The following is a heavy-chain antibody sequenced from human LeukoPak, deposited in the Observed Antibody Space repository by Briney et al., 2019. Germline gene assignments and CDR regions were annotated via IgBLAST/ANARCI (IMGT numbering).Heavy chain of an antibody. J-gene: IGHJ4*02. D-gene: IGHD2-15*01. Sequence: SVKVSCKASGGTFSSYAISWVRQAPGQGLEWMGGIIPIFGTANYAQKFQGRVTITTGESTSTAYMELSILRSEDTAIYYCARDQCSGDSCYFFDYWGQGTLVTVSS. CDR1: GGTFSSYA. CDR3: ARDQCSGDSCYFFDY. V-gene: IGHV1-69*05. CDR2: IIPIFGTA.